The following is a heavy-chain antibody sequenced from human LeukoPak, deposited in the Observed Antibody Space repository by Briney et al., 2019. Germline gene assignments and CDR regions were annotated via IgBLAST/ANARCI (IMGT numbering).Heavy chain of an antibody. CDR3: ARGRGRYYDSSGSLGY. CDR2: MNPNSGNT. D-gene: IGHD3-22*01. J-gene: IGHJ4*02. CDR1: GYTFTSYD. Sequence: ASVKVSCKASGYTFTSYDIDWVRQATGQGLEWMGWMNPNSGNTGYAQKFQGRVTMTRNTSISTAYMELSSLRSEDTAVYYCARGRGRYYDSSGSLGYWGQGILVTVSS. V-gene: IGHV1-8*01.